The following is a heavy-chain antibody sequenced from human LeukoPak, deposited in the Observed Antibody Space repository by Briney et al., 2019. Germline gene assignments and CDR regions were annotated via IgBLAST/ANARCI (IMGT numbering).Heavy chain of an antibody. CDR1: GLTFYSYS. V-gene: IGHV3-21*01. J-gene: IGHJ4*02. CDR3: ARSMMVIGTTRGAEY. Sequence: GSLTLSCAASGLTFYSYSRRWVGQAQAKEREWVACIDSSSTYIVYGYSGKGRITMYRDPDKNSLYLQMSSLRVEDTGVYKCARSMMVIGTTRGAEYWGLGNLVTVSS. CDR2: IDSSSTYI. D-gene: IGHD3-22*01.